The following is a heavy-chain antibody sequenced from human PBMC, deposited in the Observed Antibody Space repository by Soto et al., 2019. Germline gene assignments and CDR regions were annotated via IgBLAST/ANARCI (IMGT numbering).Heavy chain of an antibody. V-gene: IGHV3-7*05. J-gene: IGHJ4*02. CDR1: GFTFNNYY. CDR3: GRGFGGTH. D-gene: IGHD2-15*01. Sequence: EVQLVESGGGLVPPGGSLRLSCAASGFTFNNYYMVWVRQAPGRGLEWVANINQDGSAKYYVDSVKGRFTISRDNAKSSLYLQINSLRAEDTATYYCGRGFGGTHWGQGSLVTVSS. CDR2: INQDGSAK.